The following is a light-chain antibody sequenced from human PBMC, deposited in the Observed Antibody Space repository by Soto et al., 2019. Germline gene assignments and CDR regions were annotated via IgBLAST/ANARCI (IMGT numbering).Light chain of an antibody. CDR2: KAS. J-gene: IGKJ1*01. V-gene: IGKV1-5*03. CDR3: QQYDTYWT. Sequence: DIQMTQSPSTLSASIGDRVTITCRASRTVFSWLAWYQQKPGKAPKLLIHKASSLESGVPSRFSGSGSGTEFTLTISSLQPDDFATYYCQQYDTYWTFGHGTKVEIK. CDR1: RTVFSW.